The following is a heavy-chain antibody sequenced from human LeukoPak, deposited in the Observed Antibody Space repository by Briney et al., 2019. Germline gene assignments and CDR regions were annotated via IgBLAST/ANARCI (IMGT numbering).Heavy chain of an antibody. CDR2: IYRGGTI. J-gene: IGHJ5*02. D-gene: IGHD6-13*01. V-gene: IGHV4-4*09. CDR3: ARHWLEAAKTYSYWFDP. CDR1: GGSISDYY. Sequence: SETLSLTCSVSGGSISDYYWSWIRQPPGKGLEWIGYIYRGGTINYNPSVKSRVTMSLDTSKNQISLMLNSVTAADTAIFYCARHWLEAAKTYSYWFDPWGQGTLVTVSS.